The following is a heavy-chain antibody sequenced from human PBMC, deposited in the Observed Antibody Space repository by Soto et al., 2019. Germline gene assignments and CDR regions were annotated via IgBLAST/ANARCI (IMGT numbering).Heavy chain of an antibody. D-gene: IGHD2-21*01. Sequence: SETLSLTCSVSGAALNSGNYYWSWIRQVPGKGLEWIGHIYVTGAVDYNPSLRDRITISQDTSERQFSLNLRLVTAADTAVYYCARLRIATNNYKWFDPWGQGTLVAVSS. CDR3: ARLRIATNNYKWFDP. V-gene: IGHV4-31*03. CDR2: IYVTGAV. J-gene: IGHJ5*02. CDR1: GAALNSGNYY.